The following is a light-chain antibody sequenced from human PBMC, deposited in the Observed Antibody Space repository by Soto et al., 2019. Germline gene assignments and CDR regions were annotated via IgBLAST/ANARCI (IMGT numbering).Light chain of an antibody. CDR1: SSDVGGYYY. Sequence: SALTPPRSVSRSPGQSVSISCTGPSSDVGGYYYVSWYQQHPGKAPKLMIYDVSERPSGVLDRFSGSKSANTASLTISGLQAEDEADYYCCSYAGSYTYVFGTGTKVTVL. CDR3: CSYAGSYTYV. V-gene: IGLV2-11*01. J-gene: IGLJ1*01. CDR2: DVS.